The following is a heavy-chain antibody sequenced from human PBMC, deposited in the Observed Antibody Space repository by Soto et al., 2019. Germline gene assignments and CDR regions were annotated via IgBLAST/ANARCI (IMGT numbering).Heavy chain of an antibody. Sequence: QVQLVQSGSEVKKPGASVKVSCKASGYTFTNYGMSWVRQAPGQGLEWMGWISAYNGNTNHAQNFQGRVTMTTDTSTNTAYMELRSLRSDDTAVYYCARCYCSVGSCYSCWHFDHWGRGALVTVSS. CDR1: GYTFTNYG. V-gene: IGHV1-18*01. D-gene: IGHD2-15*01. J-gene: IGHJ2*01. CDR3: ARCYCSVGSCYSCWHFDH. CDR2: ISAYNGNT.